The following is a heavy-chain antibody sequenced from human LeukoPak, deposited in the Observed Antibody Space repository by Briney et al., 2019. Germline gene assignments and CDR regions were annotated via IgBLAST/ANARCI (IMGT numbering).Heavy chain of an antibody. V-gene: IGHV4-34*01. CDR3: ARGVYDYIWGSYRYIPAHWFDP. CDR2: INHSGST. Sequence: PSETLSLTCAVYGGSFSGYYWSWIRQPPGKGLEWIGEINHSGSTNYNPSLKSRVTISEDTSKSQFSLKLSSVTAADTAVYYCARGVYDYIWGSYRYIPAHWFDPWGQGTLVIVPS. D-gene: IGHD3-16*02. J-gene: IGHJ5*02. CDR1: GGSFSGYY.